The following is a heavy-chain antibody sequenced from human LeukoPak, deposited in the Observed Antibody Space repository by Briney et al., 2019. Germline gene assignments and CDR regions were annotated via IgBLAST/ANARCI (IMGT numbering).Heavy chain of an antibody. J-gene: IGHJ4*02. CDR1: GFTFSSYA. CDR3: AKDLAVAGIFDY. D-gene: IGHD6-19*01. CDR2: ISGSGGST. Sequence: PGGPLRLSCAASGFTFSSYAMSWVRQAPGKGLEWVSAISGSGGSTYYADSVKGRFTISRDNSKNTLYLQMNSLRAEDTAVYYCAKDLAVAGIFDYWGQGTLVTVSS. V-gene: IGHV3-23*01.